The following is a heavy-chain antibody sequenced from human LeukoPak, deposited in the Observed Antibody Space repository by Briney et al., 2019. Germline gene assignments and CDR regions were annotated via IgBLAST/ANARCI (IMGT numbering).Heavy chain of an antibody. J-gene: IGHJ4*02. D-gene: IGHD5-18*01. CDR3: AKSPVAWIQLWSSWPDLCYFDY. Sequence: PGGSLRLSCAASGFTFSSYAMSWVRQAPGKGLEWVSAISGSGGSTYYADSAKGRFTISRDNSKNTLYLQMNSLRAEDTAVYYCAKSPVAWIQLWSSWPDLCYFDYWGQGTLVTVSS. CDR2: ISGSGGST. CDR1: GFTFSSYA. V-gene: IGHV3-23*01.